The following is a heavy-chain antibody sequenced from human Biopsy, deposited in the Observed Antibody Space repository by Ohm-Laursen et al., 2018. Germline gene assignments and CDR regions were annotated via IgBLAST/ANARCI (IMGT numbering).Heavy chain of an antibody. CDR3: TRGGYYYDSLAYYYGFDP. CDR1: GYTFTGYH. J-gene: IGHJ5*02. Sequence: GASVKVSCKASGYTFTGYHVHWVRQAPGQGLEWMGWIIAKIGDTNYAQKFQGRVTMTRDTSISTAYLDLSSLRSDDRAVYYGTRGGYYYDSLAYYYGFDPWGQGTLVTVSS. V-gene: IGHV1-2*02. D-gene: IGHD3-22*01. CDR2: IIAKIGDT.